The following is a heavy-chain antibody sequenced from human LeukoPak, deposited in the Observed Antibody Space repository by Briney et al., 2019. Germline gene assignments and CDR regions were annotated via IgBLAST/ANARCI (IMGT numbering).Heavy chain of an antibody. CDR3: ARSLGTYYYDSSGDDFDI. Sequence: AAGKVSCKASGGTFSTYAISWVRQAPGQGLEWVGRIVPILGTANYAQNFQGRVTITADRSTTTAYMELRSLRSDDTAVYYCARSLGTYYYDSSGDDFDIWGQGTMVTVSS. CDR1: GGTFSTYA. D-gene: IGHD3-22*01. V-gene: IGHV1-69*04. J-gene: IGHJ3*02. CDR2: IVPILGTA.